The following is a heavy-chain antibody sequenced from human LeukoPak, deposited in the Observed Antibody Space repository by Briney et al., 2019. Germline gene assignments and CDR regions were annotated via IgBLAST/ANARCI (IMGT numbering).Heavy chain of an antibody. V-gene: IGHV3-7*03. CDR2: IKQDGTEK. CDR3: ARSIPYGTTWYGRSDY. Sequence: GESLRLSCAASGFTFSTYWMSWVRQAPGKGLEWVAVIKQDGTEKYYVDSVKGRFTISRDNALNSLYLQMNSLRAEDTAIYYCARSIPYGTTWYGRSDYWGQGTLVTVSS. CDR1: GFTFSTYW. J-gene: IGHJ4*02. D-gene: IGHD6-13*01.